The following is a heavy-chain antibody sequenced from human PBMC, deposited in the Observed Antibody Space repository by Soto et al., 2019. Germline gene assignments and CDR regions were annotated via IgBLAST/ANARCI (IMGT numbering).Heavy chain of an antibody. Sequence: VHLVQSGAEVKKPASSVKVSCQASGGTFSTYGITWVRQAPGHGLEWMGAIIPVFASTSSAQLSRGRLSIPADEVSSTAYMELSGLPSEDTAIYYFSTAGVRGTAIQKFEHWGQGPLVNVS. V-gene: IGHV1-69*01. CDR2: IIPVFAST. CDR3: STAGVRGTAIQKFEH. J-gene: IGHJ4*02. D-gene: IGHD2-21*01. CDR1: GGTFSTYG.